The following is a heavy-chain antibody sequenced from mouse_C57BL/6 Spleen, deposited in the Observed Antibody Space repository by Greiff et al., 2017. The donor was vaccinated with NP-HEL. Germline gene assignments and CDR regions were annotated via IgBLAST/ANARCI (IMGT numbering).Heavy chain of an antibody. V-gene: IGHV1-72*01. D-gene: IGHD1-1*01. CDR1: GYTFTSNW. CDR2: IDPNSGGT. Sequence: VQLQQPGAELVKPGASVKLSCKASGYTFTSNWMHWVKQRPGRGLEWIGRIDPNSGGTKYNEKFKSKATLTVDKPSSTAYMQLSSLTSEDSAVYYCARDDYGSSYVGWFAYWGQGTLVTVSA. CDR3: ARDDYGSSYVGWFAY. J-gene: IGHJ3*01.